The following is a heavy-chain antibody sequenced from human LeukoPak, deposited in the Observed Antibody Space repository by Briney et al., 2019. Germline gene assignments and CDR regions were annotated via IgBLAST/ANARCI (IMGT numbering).Heavy chain of an antibody. CDR1: GGSFSGYY. Sequence: SETLSLTCAVYGGSFSGYYWSWIRQPPGKGLEWIGEINHSGSTNYNPSLKSRVTISVDTSKNQFSLKLSSVTAADTAVYYCASVNDFWSGYYTHNYWGQGTLVTVSS. D-gene: IGHD3-3*01. CDR3: ASVNDFWSGYYTHNY. J-gene: IGHJ4*02. CDR2: INHSGST. V-gene: IGHV4-34*01.